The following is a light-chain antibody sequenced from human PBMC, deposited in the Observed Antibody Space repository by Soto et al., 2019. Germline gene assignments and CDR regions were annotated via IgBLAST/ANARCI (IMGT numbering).Light chain of an antibody. V-gene: IGKV3-15*01. CDR2: GAS. Sequence: EVVMTQSPATLSFAALGRGTLSCRASHMVSSNLAWYQHKPGQAPRLLIYGASTRATGIPARFSGSGSGTEFTLTISSLQSEDFAVYYCQQYNTWPRTFGQGTKVDI. CDR1: HMVSSN. CDR3: QQYNTWPRT. J-gene: IGKJ1*01.